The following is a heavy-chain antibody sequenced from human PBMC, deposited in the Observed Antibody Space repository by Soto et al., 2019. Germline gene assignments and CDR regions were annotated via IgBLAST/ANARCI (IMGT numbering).Heavy chain of an antibody. Sequence: GGSLRLSCAASGFTFSSYSMNWVRQAPGKGLEWVSSISSSSSYIYYADSVKSRFTISRDNAKNSLYLQMNSLRAEDTAVYYCARDRSTNCSGDCSPFYWYFAIWGRGALVTVSS. CDR2: ISSSSSYI. V-gene: IGHV3-21*01. J-gene: IGHJ2*01. CDR3: ARDRSTNCSGDCSPFYWYFAI. D-gene: IGHD2-21*01. CDR1: GFTFSSYS.